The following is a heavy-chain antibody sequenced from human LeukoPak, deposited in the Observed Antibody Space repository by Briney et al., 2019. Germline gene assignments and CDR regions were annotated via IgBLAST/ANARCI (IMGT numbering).Heavy chain of an antibody. CDR2: ISGSGGST. CDR3: AKDGYSGYEFDY. CDR1: GFTFSSYA. D-gene: IGHD5-12*01. Sequence: GGSLRLSCAASGFTFSSYAMSWVRQAPGKGLEWVSAISGSGGSTYYADSVRGRFTISRDNSKNTLYLQMNSLRAEDTAVYYCAKDGYSGYEFDYWGQGTLVTVSS. J-gene: IGHJ4*02. V-gene: IGHV3-23*01.